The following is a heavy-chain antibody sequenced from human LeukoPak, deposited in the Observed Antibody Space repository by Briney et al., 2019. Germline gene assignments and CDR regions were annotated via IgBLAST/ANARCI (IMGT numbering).Heavy chain of an antibody. CDR2: IYYSGST. V-gene: IGHV4-31*03. Sequence: PSETLSLTCTVSGGSISSGGYYWSWIHQHPGKGLEWIGYIYYSGSTYYNPSLKSRVTISVDTSKNQFSLKLSSVTAADTAVYYCARVADSSGPLFDYWGQGTLVTVSS. J-gene: IGHJ4*02. CDR3: ARVADSSGPLFDY. CDR1: GGSISSGGYY. D-gene: IGHD3-22*01.